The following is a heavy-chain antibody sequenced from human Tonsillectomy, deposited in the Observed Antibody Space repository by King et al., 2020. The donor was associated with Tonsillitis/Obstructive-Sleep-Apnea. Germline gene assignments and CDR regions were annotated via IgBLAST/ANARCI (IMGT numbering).Heavy chain of an antibody. CDR1: GLTVSSDY. V-gene: IGHV3-53*04. CDR3: ARLWSGYMSVPFAY. CDR2: IYSGGNT. D-gene: IGHD3-3*01. J-gene: IGHJ4*02. Sequence: VQLVESGGGLVQPGGSLRLSCAASGLTVSSDYMTWVRQAPGKGLEWVSVIYSGGNTYYADSVKGRFTISRHNSKNTLYLQMNSLRIEDTAVYYCARLWSGYMSVPFAYGGQGTPVTVSS.